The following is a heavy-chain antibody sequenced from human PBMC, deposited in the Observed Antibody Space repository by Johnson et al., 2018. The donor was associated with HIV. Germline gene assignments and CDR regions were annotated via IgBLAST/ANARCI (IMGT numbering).Heavy chain of an antibody. J-gene: IGHJ3*02. Sequence: QLVESGGGVVQPGRSLRLSCAASGFTFDDYAMHWVRQAPGKGLEWVSGISWNSGSIGYADSVKGRFTISRDNAKNSLYLQMNSRRAEDTAVYYCARERIGYSRSGDAFDIWGQGTMVTVSS. CDR2: ISWNSGSI. CDR1: GFTFDDYA. D-gene: IGHD6-13*01. CDR3: ARERIGYSRSGDAFDI. V-gene: IGHV3-9*01.